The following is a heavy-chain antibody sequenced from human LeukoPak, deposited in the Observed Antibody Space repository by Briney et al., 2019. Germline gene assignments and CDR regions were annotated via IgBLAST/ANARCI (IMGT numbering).Heavy chain of an antibody. D-gene: IGHD1-26*01. CDR3: VKDASVSLREHYFDY. V-gene: IGHV3-64D*06. CDR1: GFSLSSSA. J-gene: IGHJ4*02. CDR2: ISSNGGGT. Sequence: GGSLRLSCPAPGFSLSSSAMHCVRQAPGKGLEYVSAISSNGGGTYYADSVKSRFTISRDNSKNTLYLQMSSLRAEDTAVYYCVKDASVSLREHYFDYWGQGTLVTVSS.